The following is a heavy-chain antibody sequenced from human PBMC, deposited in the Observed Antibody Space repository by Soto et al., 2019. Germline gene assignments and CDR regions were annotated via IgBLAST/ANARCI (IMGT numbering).Heavy chain of an antibody. J-gene: IGHJ5*02. D-gene: IGHD1-26*01. CDR1: GFKFENFG. CDR3: AKNQGVELVPLATVDWFDP. V-gene: IGHV3-23*01. Sequence: GSQRHSCAASGFKFENFGMSGVRQAPGKGLAWISSISGSGFKKYYADSVKGRFTISRDNSKSTVYLELNNLSAEDTAVYHCAKNQGVELVPLATVDWFDPWGQGSVVTV. CDR2: ISGSGFKK.